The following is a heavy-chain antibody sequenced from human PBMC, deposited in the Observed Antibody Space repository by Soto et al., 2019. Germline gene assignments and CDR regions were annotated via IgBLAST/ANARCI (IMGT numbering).Heavy chain of an antibody. J-gene: IGHJ5*02. CDR1: AGSISRSNYY. D-gene: IGHD3-22*01. CDR2: MYSSGNT. CDR3: ARQPYDSSGYYYGA. Sequence: QLQLQESGPGLVKPSETLSLTCTVSAGSISRSNYYWSWIRQPPGKGLEWIGSMYSSGNTYYNPSLKSRVTISVDTSKKPFSLKLTSVPAADTAVYYFARQPYDSSGYYYGAWCQGALVTVSS. V-gene: IGHV4-39*01.